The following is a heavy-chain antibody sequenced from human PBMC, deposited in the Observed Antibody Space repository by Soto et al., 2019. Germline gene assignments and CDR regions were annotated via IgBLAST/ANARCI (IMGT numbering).Heavy chain of an antibody. CDR1: GGTFSSYA. V-gene: IGHV1-69*13. D-gene: IGHD3-9*01. Sequence: SVKVSCKASGGTFSSYAISRVRQAPGQGLEWMGGIIPIFGTANYAQKFQGRVTITADESTSTAYMELSSLRSEDTAVYYCAKTYYDILTGSLNPPNYYYYGMDVWGQGTTVTVSS. CDR2: IIPIFGTA. J-gene: IGHJ6*02. CDR3: AKTYYDILTGSLNPPNYYYYGMDV.